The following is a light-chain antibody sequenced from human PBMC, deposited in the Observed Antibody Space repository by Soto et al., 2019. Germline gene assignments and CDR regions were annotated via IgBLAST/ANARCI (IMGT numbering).Light chain of an antibody. CDR1: QRVDTW. Sequence: DIQLTQAPSSLSASVGDRVTITCRASQRVDTWLAWYQQKPGQAPNLLSSRASTLQSGVPSRFSGSGSGTEFILTINNLHPHDFATYYCQQYRHYSMTFGQGTKVEI. J-gene: IGKJ1*01. V-gene: IGKV1-5*03. CDR2: RAS. CDR3: QQYRHYSMT.